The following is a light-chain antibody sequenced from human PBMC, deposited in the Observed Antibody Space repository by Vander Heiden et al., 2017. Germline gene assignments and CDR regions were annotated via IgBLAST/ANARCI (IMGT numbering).Light chain of an antibody. CDR3: QQYNNWPYT. V-gene: IGKV3-15*01. CDR2: GAS. Sequence: IVMTHSPATLSVSPGERATLSCRASQSVSSNLAWYQQKPGQAPRRLIYGASTRATGIPARFSGSGSGTEFTLTISSLQSEDFAVYYCQQYNNWPYTFGQGTKLEIK. CDR1: QSVSSN. J-gene: IGKJ2*01.